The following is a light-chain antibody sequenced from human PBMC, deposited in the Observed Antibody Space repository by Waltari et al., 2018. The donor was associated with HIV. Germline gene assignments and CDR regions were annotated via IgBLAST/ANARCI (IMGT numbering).Light chain of an antibody. CDR1: QTILYSSNNKTY. Sequence: DIVMTQSPDSLAVSLGERATINCKSSQTILYSSNNKTYLSWYQQRPRQPPKLLVYWAFPRRSGVPDRFLGSGSWTDFALAISILHAEDVAVYYCQQYYYTPLPFGQGTKVEIK. CDR2: WAF. V-gene: IGKV4-1*01. J-gene: IGKJ1*01. CDR3: QQYYYTPLP.